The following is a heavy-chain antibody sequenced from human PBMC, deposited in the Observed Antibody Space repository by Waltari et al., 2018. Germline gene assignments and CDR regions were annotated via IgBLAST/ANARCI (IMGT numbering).Heavy chain of an antibody. CDR2: IIPIFGTA. D-gene: IGHD4-17*01. J-gene: IGHJ4*02. V-gene: IGHV1-69*01. Sequence: QVQLVQSGAEVKKPGSSVKVSCKASGGTFSSYAIRWVRQAPGQGLEWMGGIIPIFGTANYAQKFQGRVTITADESTSTAYMELSSLRSEDTAVYYCARTLGVDYGGNSGAGFDYWGQGTLVTVSS. CDR1: GGTFSSYA. CDR3: ARTLGVDYGGNSGAGFDY.